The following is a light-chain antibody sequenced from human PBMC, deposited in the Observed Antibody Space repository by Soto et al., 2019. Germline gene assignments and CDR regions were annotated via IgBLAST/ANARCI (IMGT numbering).Light chain of an antibody. V-gene: IGLV2-14*01. Sequence: QSMLTQPASVSGSPGQSVTISCTGPRSDIGDSNFISWYQHSPGKAPRLLIYEVNNRPSGVSKRFSGSKAGNTASLTISGLLDDDQADYFCASFRSGTTLVFGSGTKVTVL. CDR2: EVN. J-gene: IGLJ1*01. CDR1: RSDIGDSNF. CDR3: ASFRSGTTLV.